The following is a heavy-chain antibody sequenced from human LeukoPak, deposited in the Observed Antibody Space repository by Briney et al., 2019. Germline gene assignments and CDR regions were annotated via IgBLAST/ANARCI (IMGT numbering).Heavy chain of an antibody. CDR3: AGRGHRYSRD. D-gene: IGHD2-15*01. CDR1: GDSVSSGY. J-gene: IGHJ1*01. Sequence: SETLSLRCNVSGDSVSSGYWSWIQQSPGKGLEWIGFIQDSGITVYNPSLKSRLLISVDTSKNLFFLTLRSVTAADTAAYYCAGRGHRYSRDWGQGILVTVSS. CDR2: IQDSGIT. V-gene: IGHV4-4*09.